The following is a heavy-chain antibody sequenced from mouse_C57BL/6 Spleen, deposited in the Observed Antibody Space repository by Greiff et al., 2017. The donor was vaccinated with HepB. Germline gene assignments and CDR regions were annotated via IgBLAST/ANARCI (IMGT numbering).Heavy chain of an antibody. CDR1: GFTFSDYG. J-gene: IGHJ4*01. CDR3: ARRRDYYAMDY. Sequence: EVQRVESGGGLVKPGGSLKLSCAASGFTFSDYGMHWVRQAPEKGLEWVAYISSGSSTIYYADTVKGRFTISRDNAKNTLFLQMTILRSEDTAMYYCARRRDYYAMDYWGQGTSVTVSS. V-gene: IGHV5-17*01. CDR2: ISSGSSTI. D-gene: IGHD3-3*01.